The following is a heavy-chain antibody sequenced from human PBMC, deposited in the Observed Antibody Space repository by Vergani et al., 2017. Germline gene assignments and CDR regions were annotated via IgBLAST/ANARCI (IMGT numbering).Heavy chain of an antibody. V-gene: IGHV4-38-2*01. CDR2: IYHSGST. CDR3: ARHNLRYCSGGSGESNWFDP. J-gene: IGHJ5*02. CDR1: CYSISSGYY. D-gene: IGHD2-15*01. Sequence: QVQLQESGPGLVKPSETLSLTCAVSCYSISSGYYWGWIRQPPGKGLEWIGSIYHSGSTYYNPSLKSRVTISVDTSKNQFSLKLSSVTAADTAVYYCARHNLRYCSGGSGESNWFDPWGQGTLVTVSS.